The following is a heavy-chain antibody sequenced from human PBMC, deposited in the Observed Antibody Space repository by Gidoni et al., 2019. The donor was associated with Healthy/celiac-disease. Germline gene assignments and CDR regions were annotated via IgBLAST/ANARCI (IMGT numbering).Heavy chain of an antibody. Sequence: QVQLQESGPGLVKPSQTLSLACAVSGGSISSGGSYWSWIRQHPGKGLDWIGYIYYSGSTYYNPSLKSRVTISVDTSKNQFSLKLSSVTAADTAVYYCARDNRSTHPSFDYWGQGTLVTVSS. J-gene: IGHJ4*02. CDR3: ARDNRSTHPSFDY. D-gene: IGHD2-2*01. CDR2: IYYSGST. V-gene: IGHV4-31*11. CDR1: GGSISSGGSY.